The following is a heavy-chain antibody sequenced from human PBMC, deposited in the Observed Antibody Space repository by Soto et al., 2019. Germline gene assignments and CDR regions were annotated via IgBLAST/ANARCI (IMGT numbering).Heavy chain of an antibody. D-gene: IGHD4-17*01. CDR1: GFTFSRYA. V-gene: IGHV3-23*01. Sequence: LRLSCAASGFTFSRYAMNWVRQAPGKGLEWVSVISGSGDTTYYADSVRGRFTISRDNSKNTLYLQMNSLRPEDTAVYYCAKATKSLMYGDVDYWGQGTLVTVSS. CDR2: ISGSGDTT. J-gene: IGHJ4*02. CDR3: AKATKSLMYGDVDY.